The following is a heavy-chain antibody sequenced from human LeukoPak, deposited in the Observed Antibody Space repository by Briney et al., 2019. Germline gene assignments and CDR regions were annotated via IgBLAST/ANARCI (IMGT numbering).Heavy chain of an antibody. CDR3: ARASSGAKVY. D-gene: IGHD4-17*01. CDR1: GFLFSSYE. Sequence: PGGALRLSCAAAGFLFSSYEMNWVRQAPGKGLEGVSYISRCGSTIYYADSVKGRFTISRDNAKNSLYLQMKSLRAEDTAVYYCARASSGAKVYWGQGTLVTVSS. J-gene: IGHJ4*02. CDR2: ISRCGSTI. V-gene: IGHV3-48*03.